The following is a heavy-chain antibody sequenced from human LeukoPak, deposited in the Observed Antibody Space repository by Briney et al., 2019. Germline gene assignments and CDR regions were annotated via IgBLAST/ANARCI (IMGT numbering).Heavy chain of an antibody. CDR2: IRYDGSNK. V-gene: IGHV3-30*02. CDR1: GFTFSSYG. D-gene: IGHD6-6*01. Sequence: GGSLRLSCAASGFTFSSYGMHWVRQAPGKGLEWVAFIRYDGSNKYYADSVKGRFTISRDNAKNSLYLQMSSLRVEDTAVYYCTRDPRHFDSCGQGTLVTVSS. J-gene: IGHJ5*01. CDR3: TRDPRHFDS.